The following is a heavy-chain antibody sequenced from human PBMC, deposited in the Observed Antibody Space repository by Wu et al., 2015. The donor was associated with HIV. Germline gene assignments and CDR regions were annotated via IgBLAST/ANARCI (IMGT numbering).Heavy chain of an antibody. CDR3: AREGGYCGGDCLISWFDP. V-gene: IGHV1-2*02. CDR2: INPNSGGT. J-gene: IGHJ5*02. CDR1: GYSLRSYG. D-gene: IGHD2-21*02. Sequence: QVQLVQSGAEVKRPGASMKVSCKAIGYSLRSYGISWVRQAPGQGLEWMGWINPNSGGTNYAQKFQGRVTMTRDTSISTAYMELSRLRSDDTAVYYCAREGGYCGGDCLISWFDPWGQGPWSPSPQ.